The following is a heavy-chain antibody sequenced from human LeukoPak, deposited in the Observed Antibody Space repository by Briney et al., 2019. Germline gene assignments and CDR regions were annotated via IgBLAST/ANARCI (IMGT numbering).Heavy chain of an antibody. CDR1: GFPFTHHG. Sequence: XSVRVSCKTSGFPFTHHGITWVRQAPGQGLEWMGWISGYDGDTTYAQKFQGRVTLTTDTSTSTVYMELRSLRSDDTAVYYCARDPTNTSGRYAYFDYWGQGTLVTVSS. CDR3: ARDPTNTSGRYAYFDY. CDR2: ISGYDGDT. D-gene: IGHD6-19*01. V-gene: IGHV1-18*01. J-gene: IGHJ4*02.